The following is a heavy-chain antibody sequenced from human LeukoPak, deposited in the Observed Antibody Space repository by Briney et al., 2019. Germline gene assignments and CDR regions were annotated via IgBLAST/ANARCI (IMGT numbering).Heavy chain of an antibody. V-gene: IGHV4-38-2*02. J-gene: IGHJ4*02. CDR3: ARAETYSSDWYDPFFDY. Sequence: SETLSLTCTVSGYSISSGYYWGWIRQPPGKGLEWIGSLYHSGNSYYNPSLRSRATISVDTSKNHFSLKLRSVTAADTAVYYCARAETYSSDWYDPFFDYWGQGTLVTVSS. CDR2: LYHSGNS. D-gene: IGHD6-19*01. CDR1: GYSISSGYY.